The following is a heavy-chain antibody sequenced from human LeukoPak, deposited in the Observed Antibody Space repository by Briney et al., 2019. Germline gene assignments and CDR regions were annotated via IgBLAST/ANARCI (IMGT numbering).Heavy chain of an antibody. D-gene: IGHD3-22*01. CDR1: GFTFNRYR. V-gene: IGHV3-30*04. CDR3: ARMMTDFDGSGHDIQRGAFDI. CDR2: ISYDGRYQ. J-gene: IGHJ3*02. Sequence: GGSLRLSCAASGFTFNRYRLHWVRQASGKGLEWVAVISYDGRYQFYADSVKGRFTVSRDNSKNTLSLQVNSLRAEDTAVYHCARMMTDFDGSGHDIQRGAFDIWGQGTMVTVS.